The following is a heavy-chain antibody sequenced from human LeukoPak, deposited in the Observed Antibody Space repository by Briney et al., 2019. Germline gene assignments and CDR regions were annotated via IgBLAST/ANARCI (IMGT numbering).Heavy chain of an antibody. CDR2: IYYSGST. J-gene: IGHJ4*02. V-gene: IGHV4-39*01. CDR1: GGSISSSRYY. CDR3: ARQNFESAMVRVYYFDY. D-gene: IGHD5-18*01. Sequence: SETLSLTCTVSGGSISSSRYYWGWIRQPPGKGLEWIGSIYYSGSTYYNPSLKGRVTISVDTSKNQFSLKLSSVTAADTAVYYCARQNFESAMVRVYYFDYWGQGTLVTVSS.